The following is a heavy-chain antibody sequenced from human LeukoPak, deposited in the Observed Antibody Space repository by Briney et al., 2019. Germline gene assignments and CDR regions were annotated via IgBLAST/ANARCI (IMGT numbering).Heavy chain of an antibody. V-gene: IGHV3-74*01. Sequence: GGSLRLSCAASGFTFSRSWMHWVRQAPGKGLVWVSRSNNDGSPTNYADSVKGRFTISGDNAKNTLYLQMNSLRGEDTAVYYCARVLLWFGEALDYGMDVWGQGTTVTVSS. CDR2: SNNDGSPT. CDR1: GFTFSRSW. CDR3: ARVLLWFGEALDYGMDV. J-gene: IGHJ6*02. D-gene: IGHD3-10*01.